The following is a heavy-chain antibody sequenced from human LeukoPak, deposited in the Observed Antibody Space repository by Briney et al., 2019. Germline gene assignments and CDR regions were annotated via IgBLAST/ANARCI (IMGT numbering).Heavy chain of an antibody. J-gene: IGHJ4*02. CDR2: IIPIFGTA. D-gene: IGHD2-2*01. Sequence: SVKVSCKASGYTFTRYDINWVRQAPGQGLEWMGGIIPIFGTANYAQKFQGRVTITADESTSTAYMELSSLRSEDTAVYYCARGYCSSTSCPVGYWGQGTLVTVSS. V-gene: IGHV1-69*13. CDR1: GYTFTRYD. CDR3: ARGYCSSTSCPVGY.